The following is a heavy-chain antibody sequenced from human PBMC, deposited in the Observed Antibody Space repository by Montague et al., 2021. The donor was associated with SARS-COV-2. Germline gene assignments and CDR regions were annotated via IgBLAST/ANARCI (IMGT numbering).Heavy chain of an antibody. Sequence: SETLSLTCTVSGGSVSSATYYWSWIRQPPGKGLEWIGYINYSGSTSYNPSLKSRVTISVDTSKNQFSLKLSSVTAADTAVYYCARGTTVSSSGYYTGWFDPWGQGTLVTVSS. V-gene: IGHV4-61*01. J-gene: IGHJ5*02. CDR2: INYSGST. CDR1: GGSVSSATYY. D-gene: IGHD3-3*01. CDR3: ARGTTVSSSGYYTGWFDP.